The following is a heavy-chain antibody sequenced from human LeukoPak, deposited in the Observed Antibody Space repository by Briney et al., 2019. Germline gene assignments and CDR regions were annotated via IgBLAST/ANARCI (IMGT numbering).Heavy chain of an antibody. J-gene: IGHJ4*02. CDR1: GFTFSDYY. Sequence: PGGSLRLSCAASGFTFSDYYMSWIRQAPGKGLEWISYITSSSSDTNHADSVKGRFTISRDNAKKSLYLQMNSLRAEDTAVYYCARDYDILTGYFRGGFDYWGQGTLVTVSS. V-gene: IGHV3-11*05. CDR2: ITSSSSDT. D-gene: IGHD3-9*01. CDR3: ARDYDILTGYFRGGFDY.